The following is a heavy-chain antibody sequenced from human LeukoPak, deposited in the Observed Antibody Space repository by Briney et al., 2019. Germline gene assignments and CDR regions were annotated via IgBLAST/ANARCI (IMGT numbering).Heavy chain of an antibody. J-gene: IGHJ4*02. CDR3: AKASWYSSGHFDY. Sequence: GGSLRLSCAASGFTFSDYYMSWIRQAPGKGLEWVSYISSSGSTIYYADSVKGRFTISRDNAKNSLYLQMNSLRAEDTAVYYCAKASWYSSGHFDYWGQGTLVTVSS. CDR1: GFTFSDYY. D-gene: IGHD6-19*01. CDR2: ISSSGSTI. V-gene: IGHV3-11*04.